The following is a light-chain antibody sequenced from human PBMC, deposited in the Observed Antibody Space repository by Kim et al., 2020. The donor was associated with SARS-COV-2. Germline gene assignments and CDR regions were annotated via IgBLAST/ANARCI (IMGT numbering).Light chain of an antibody. Sequence: ASVGDRITNTCRASQDIRNELGWYQQNSGRAPKLLIYAASNLQSGVPSRFSGSGSGTYFTLTISSLQPEDFATYYCLQDSKYPRTFGQGTKVDIK. CDR3: LQDSKYPRT. V-gene: IGKV1-6*01. CDR2: AAS. CDR1: QDIRNE. J-gene: IGKJ1*01.